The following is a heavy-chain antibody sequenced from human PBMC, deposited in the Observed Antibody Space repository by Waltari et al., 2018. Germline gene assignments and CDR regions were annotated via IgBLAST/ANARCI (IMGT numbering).Heavy chain of an antibody. CDR2: INPNSGGT. Sequence: QVQLVQSGAEVKKPGASVKVSCKASGYTFTGYYMHWVRQAPGQGLEWMGWINPNSGGTNYAQKFQGRVTMTRDTSTSTAYRELSRLRSDDTAVYYCARVPWGRWLPQAFDIWGQGTMVTVSS. V-gene: IGHV1-2*02. D-gene: IGHD3-16*01. CDR3: ARVPWGRWLPQAFDI. J-gene: IGHJ3*02. CDR1: GYTFTGYY.